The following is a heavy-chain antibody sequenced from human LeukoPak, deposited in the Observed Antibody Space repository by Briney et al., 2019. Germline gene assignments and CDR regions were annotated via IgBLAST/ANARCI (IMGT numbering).Heavy chain of an antibody. CDR3: ARDFSSGWTRGWFDP. CDR1: GFTFDDYG. CDR2: IKQDGSEK. D-gene: IGHD6-19*01. V-gene: IGHV3-7*01. J-gene: IGHJ5*02. Sequence: GGSLRLSYAASGFTFDDYGMSWVRQAPGKGLEWEANIKQDGSEKYYVDSVKGRFTISRDNAKNSLYLQMNSLRAEDTAVYYCARDFSSGWTRGWFDPWGQGTLVTVSS.